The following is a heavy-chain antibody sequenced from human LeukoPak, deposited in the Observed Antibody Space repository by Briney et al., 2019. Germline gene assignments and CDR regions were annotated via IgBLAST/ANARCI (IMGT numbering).Heavy chain of an antibody. CDR3: ARRFSHQRPGYYYYYYMDV. CDR2: INPNSGNT. Sequence: GASVKVSCKASGYTFTGYYMHWVRQAPGQGLQWMGWINPNSGNTHYSQKFQDRVTMTRDTSISTAYMELSSLRSEDTAVYYCARRFSHQRPGYYYYYYMDVWGKGTTVTVSS. D-gene: IGHD3-16*01. J-gene: IGHJ6*03. CDR1: GYTFTGYY. V-gene: IGHV1-2*02.